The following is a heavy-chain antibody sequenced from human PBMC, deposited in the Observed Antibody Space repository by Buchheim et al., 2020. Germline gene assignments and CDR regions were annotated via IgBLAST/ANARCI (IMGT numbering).Heavy chain of an antibody. CDR2: MNSDGSTT. V-gene: IGHV3-74*01. CDR1: VFTFISSW. J-gene: IGHJ4*02. Sequence: EVQLVESGGGLVQPGGSLRLSCAASVFTFISSWMYWVRQAPGKGLVWVSRMNSDGSTTNYADSVKDRFTISRDNAKNTLYLQMNSRRVKDTAVYYCATAGNYRFDSWGQGTL. D-gene: IGHD3-16*02. CDR3: ATAGNYRFDS.